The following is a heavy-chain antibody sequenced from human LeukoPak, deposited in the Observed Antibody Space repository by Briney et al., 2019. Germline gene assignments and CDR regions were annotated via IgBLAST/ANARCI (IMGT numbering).Heavy chain of an antibody. CDR2: IWYDGSNK. CDR1: RFTFSNYP. Sequence: PGGSLRLSCAASRFTFSNYPMHWVRQAPGKGLEWVAVIWYDGSNKYYADSVKGRFTISRDNSKNTLYLQMNSLRAEDTAVYYCTAASGWDLDYWGQGTLVTVSS. V-gene: IGHV3-33*08. CDR3: TAASGWDLDY. D-gene: IGHD6-19*01. J-gene: IGHJ4*02.